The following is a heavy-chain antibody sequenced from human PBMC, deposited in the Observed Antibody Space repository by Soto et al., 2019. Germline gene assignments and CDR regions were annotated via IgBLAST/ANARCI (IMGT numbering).Heavy chain of an antibody. CDR2: ISSTGDLI. D-gene: IGHD2-21*01. J-gene: IGHJ4*02. CDR1: GLTVSDYS. CDR3: ATWAIAVGGEGF. Sequence: PGGSLRLSCTASGLTVSDYSVNWVRQAPGKGLEWISYISSTGDLILYADSVKGRFTIARDIAKNSMYLQMDSLRDEDSAVYYCATWAIAVGGEGFWGQGTLVTVSS. V-gene: IGHV3-48*02.